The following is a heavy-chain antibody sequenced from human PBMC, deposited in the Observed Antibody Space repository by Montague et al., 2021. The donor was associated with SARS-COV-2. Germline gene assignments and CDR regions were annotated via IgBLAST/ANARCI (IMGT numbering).Heavy chain of an antibody. Sequence: SLRLSCAASGFTFSNYAMSWVRQAPGKGLEWVSVIYSGVSSTYYSDSXXGRFTISRDNSKNTLYLQINSLRAEDTAVYYCAKDPYYDFWSGYYFDYWGQGTLVTVSS. CDR3: AKDPYYDFWSGYYFDY. J-gene: IGHJ4*02. D-gene: IGHD3-3*01. CDR1: GFTFSNYA. CDR2: IYSGVSST. V-gene: IGHV3-23*03.